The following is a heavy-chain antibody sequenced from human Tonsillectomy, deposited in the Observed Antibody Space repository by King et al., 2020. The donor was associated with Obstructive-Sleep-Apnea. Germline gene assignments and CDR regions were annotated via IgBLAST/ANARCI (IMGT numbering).Heavy chain of an antibody. CDR1: DGSFSDHY. Sequence: VQLQQWGAGLLKPSETLSLTCDVYDGSFSDHYWSWIRQPPGKGLEWGGEINHSGSTNYHPSLKSRVTISIDTSKNQFSLILSSVTAADTAVYYCARGPSTVTHDFDYWGQGTLVTVSS. CDR3: ARGPSTVTHDFDY. CDR2: INHSGST. V-gene: IGHV4-34*01. D-gene: IGHD4-17*01. J-gene: IGHJ4*02.